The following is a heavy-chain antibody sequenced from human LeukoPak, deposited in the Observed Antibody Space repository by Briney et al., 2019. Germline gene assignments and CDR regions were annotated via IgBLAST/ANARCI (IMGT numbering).Heavy chain of an antibody. Sequence: PGGSLRLSCAASGFTFSSYWMSWVRQAPGKGLEWVAVISYDASNKYYADSVKGRFTISRDNSKNTLYLQMNSLRAEDTAVYDCAKDKSLIFDYWGQGTLVTVSS. CDR3: AKDKSLIFDY. CDR1: GFTFSSYW. V-gene: IGHV3-30*18. J-gene: IGHJ4*02. CDR2: ISYDASNK.